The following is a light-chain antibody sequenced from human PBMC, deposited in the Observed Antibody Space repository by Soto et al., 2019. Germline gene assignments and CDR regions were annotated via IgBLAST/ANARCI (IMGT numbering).Light chain of an antibody. J-gene: IGKJ4*01. V-gene: IGKV1-33*01. CDR1: QSISSY. Sequence: DIQMTQSPSSLSASVGDGVTITCRASQSISSYVSWYQQKPGKAPKLLIYAASRLESGVPSRFSGSGSGTDFTFTISSLQPEDIATYYCQQYDNLLTFGGGTKVDIK. CDR2: AAS. CDR3: QQYDNLLT.